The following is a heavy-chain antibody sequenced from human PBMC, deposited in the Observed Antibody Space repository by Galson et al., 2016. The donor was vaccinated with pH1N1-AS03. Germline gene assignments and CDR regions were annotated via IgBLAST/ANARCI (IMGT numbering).Heavy chain of an antibody. CDR3: AKDRNDYRLQYFPGSDV. CDR2: TSSSGGST. D-gene: IGHD1-1*01. V-gene: IGHV3-23*01. J-gene: IGHJ6*02. Sequence: SLRLSCATSGFTFTDFAVSWVRQAPGRGLEWVSATSSSGGSTYYAESVKGRFTISRDYSKNTVDLQMNSLRAEDTAVYYCAKDRNDYRLQYFPGSDVWGQGTTVIVSS. CDR1: GFTFTDFA.